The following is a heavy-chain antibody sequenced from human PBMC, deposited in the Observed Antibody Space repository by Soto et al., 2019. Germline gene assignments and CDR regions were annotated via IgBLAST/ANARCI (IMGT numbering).Heavy chain of an antibody. CDR3: ARDLGQQLVPGFDP. J-gene: IGHJ5*02. Sequence: SETLSLTCTVSGGSISSGGYYWSWIRQHPGKGLEWIGYIYYSGSTCYNPSLKSRVTISVDTSKNQFSLKLSSVTAADTAVYYCARDLGQQLVPGFDPWGQGTLVTVSS. V-gene: IGHV4-31*03. CDR2: IYYSGST. D-gene: IGHD6-13*01. CDR1: GGSISSGGYY.